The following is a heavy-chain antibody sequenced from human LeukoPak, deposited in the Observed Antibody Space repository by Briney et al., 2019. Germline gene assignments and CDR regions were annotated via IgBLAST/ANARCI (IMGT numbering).Heavy chain of an antibody. V-gene: IGHV1-2*02. CDR2: INPTSGGT. CDR3: ARVSWYYDSSGYYLYYFDY. J-gene: IGHJ4*02. Sequence: ASVKVSCKASGYTFTGYYLHWVRQAPGQGLEWMGWINPTSGGTNYAQKFQGRVTMTRDTSISTAYMELSRLRSDDTAVYYCARVSWYYDSSGYYLYYFDYWGQGTLVTVSS. CDR1: GYTFTGYY. D-gene: IGHD3-22*01.